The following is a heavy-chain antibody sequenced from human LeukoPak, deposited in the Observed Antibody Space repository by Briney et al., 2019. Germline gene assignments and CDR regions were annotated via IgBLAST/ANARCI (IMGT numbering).Heavy chain of an antibody. Sequence: SVKVSCKASGYTFTSYGISWVRQAPGHGLEWMGMIIPIFGTANYAQKFQGRVTITTDESTSTAHMELSSLRSEDTAVYYCAREYDYDSSGYSRAFDSLGQGRMVTVSS. D-gene: IGHD3-22*01. CDR1: GYTFTSYG. CDR3: AREYDYDSSGYSRAFDS. J-gene: IGHJ3*02. CDR2: IIPIFGTA. V-gene: IGHV1-69*05.